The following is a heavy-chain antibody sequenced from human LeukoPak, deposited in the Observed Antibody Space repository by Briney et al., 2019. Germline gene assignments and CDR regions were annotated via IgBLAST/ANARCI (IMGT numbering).Heavy chain of an antibody. J-gene: IGHJ4*02. V-gene: IGHV4-34*01. CDR2: INHSGST. D-gene: IGHD3-9*01. CDR1: GGSFSGYY. Sequence: SETLSLTCAVYGGSFSGYYWSWTRQPPGKGLEWIGAINHSGSTNYNPSLKRRGTISVDTSKNQFSLKLSSVTAADTAVYYCARGRYFDWLKVLCYFDYWGQGTLVTVSS. CDR3: ARGRYFDWLKVLCYFDY.